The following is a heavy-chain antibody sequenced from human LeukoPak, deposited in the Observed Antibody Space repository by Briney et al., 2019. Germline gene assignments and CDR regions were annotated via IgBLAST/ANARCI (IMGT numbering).Heavy chain of an antibody. CDR2: IIGPGGDT. Sequence: GGSLRLSCTASGFSFNSYAMNWVRQAPGKGLGWVASIIGPGGDTYHAGSVRGRFTISRDNSKNTLYLQMSHLRVEDTALYYCAKAAAERCASIKCYPFDSWGQGTLVAVSS. CDR1: GFSFNSYA. V-gene: IGHV3-23*01. D-gene: IGHD1-1*01. CDR3: AKAAAERCASIKCYPFDS. J-gene: IGHJ4*02.